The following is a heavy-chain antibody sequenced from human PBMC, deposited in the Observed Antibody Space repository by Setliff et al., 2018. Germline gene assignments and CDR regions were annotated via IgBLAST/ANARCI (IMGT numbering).Heavy chain of an antibody. CDR2: IKPSDGGT. Sequence: ASVKVSCKTSGYSFTSFDVNWVRQATGQGLEWLGYIKPSDGGTKYAQKFQGRVTMTRDISTSTFYMELSSLTSEDTAVYYCVREGVDSRSSTDYRYYMDVWGKGTTVTVSS. CDR1: GYSFTSFD. D-gene: IGHD3-22*01. CDR3: VREGVDSRSSTDYRYYMDV. V-gene: IGHV1-8*01. J-gene: IGHJ6*03.